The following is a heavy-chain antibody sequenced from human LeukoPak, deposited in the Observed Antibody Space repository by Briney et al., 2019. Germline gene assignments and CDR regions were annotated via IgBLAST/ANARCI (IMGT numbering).Heavy chain of an antibody. CDR2: IRSKTDGGTT. D-gene: IGHD1-26*01. CDR1: GFTFSNAW. V-gene: IGHV3-15*01. Sequence: GGSLRLSCAASGFTFSNAWMSWDRQAPGKGLEWVGRIRSKTDGGTTDYAAPVKGRFTISRDDSKNTLYLQMNSLIIEDTAVYFCTTEYYGSLNYWGQGPLVTVSS. J-gene: IGHJ4*02. CDR3: TTEYYGSLNY.